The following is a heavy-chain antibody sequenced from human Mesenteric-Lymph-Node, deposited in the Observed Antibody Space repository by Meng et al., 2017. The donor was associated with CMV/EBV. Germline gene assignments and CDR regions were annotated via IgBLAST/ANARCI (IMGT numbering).Heavy chain of an antibody. CDR1: GGSISSSSYY. J-gene: IGHJ5*02. V-gene: IGHV4-39*07. D-gene: IGHD2-2*01. CDR2: IYYSGST. CDR3: ASIYCSSTSCPKYNWFDP. Sequence: SETLSLTCTVSGGSISSSSYYWGWIRQPPGKGLEWIGSIYYSGSTYYNPSLKSRVTISADTSKNRFSLKLSSVTAADTAVYYCASIYCSSTSCPKYNWFDPWGQGTLVTVSS.